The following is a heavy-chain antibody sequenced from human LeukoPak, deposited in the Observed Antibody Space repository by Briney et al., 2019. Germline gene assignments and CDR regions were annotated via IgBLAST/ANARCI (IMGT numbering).Heavy chain of an antibody. V-gene: IGHV1-18*01. CDR3: ARDKAVTTELTQYFHH. D-gene: IGHD4-11*01. J-gene: IGHJ1*01. CDR1: GYTFTNYG. CDR2: ISGYNGYT. Sequence: GASAKVSCKASGYTFTNYGVSWVRQAPGQGLEWMGWISGYNGYTNYAQKFQFRVTMTTDTSTSTAYMELRSLTSDDTAVYYCARDKAVTTELTQYFHHWGQGTLVTVSS.